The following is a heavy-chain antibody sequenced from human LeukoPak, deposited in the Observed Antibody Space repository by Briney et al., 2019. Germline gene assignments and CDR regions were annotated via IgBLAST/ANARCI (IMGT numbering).Heavy chain of an antibody. D-gene: IGHD5-24*01. CDR1: GGSISNYY. Sequence: KPSETLSLTCTVSGGSISNYYWSWIRQPPGKGLEWIGYIYYSGSTNYNPSLKSRVTMSVDTSKNQFSLKLSSVTAADTAVYYCARVEMPTTIFDYWGQGALVTVSS. V-gene: IGHV4-59*01. CDR2: IYYSGST. CDR3: ARVEMPTTIFDY. J-gene: IGHJ4*02.